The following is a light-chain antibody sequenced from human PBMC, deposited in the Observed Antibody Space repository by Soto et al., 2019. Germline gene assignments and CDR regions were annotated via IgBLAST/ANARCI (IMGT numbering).Light chain of an antibody. CDR1: SSDVGAYNY. CDR3: SSFASSNTVV. V-gene: IGLV2-8*01. CDR2: EVT. Sequence: QSALTQPPSASGSPGQSVTISCTGTSSDVGAYNYVSWYQQHAGKAPKLVIYEVTKRPSGVPDRFSGSKSANTASLTVSGLQAEDEADYYCSSFASSNTVVFGGGTKVTVL. J-gene: IGLJ2*01.